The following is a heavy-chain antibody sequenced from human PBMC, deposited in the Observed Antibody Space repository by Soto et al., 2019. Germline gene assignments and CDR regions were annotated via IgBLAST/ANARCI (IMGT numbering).Heavy chain of an antibody. D-gene: IGHD5-12*01. J-gene: IGHJ4*02. CDR1: GYTFTGHY. V-gene: IGHV1-2*02. CDR3: GRGRSGQIVVFY. Sequence: ASVQVSCKASGYTFTGHYIHWVRQAPEQGPEWMGEIGPESGATRYAQKFQGRVTMTRDMSITTVYMELNNLSPDDTAVYYCGRGRSGQIVVFYWGQGTPVTVSS. CDR2: IGPESGAT.